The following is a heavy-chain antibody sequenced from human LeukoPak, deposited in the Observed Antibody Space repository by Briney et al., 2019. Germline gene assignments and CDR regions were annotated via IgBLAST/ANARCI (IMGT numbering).Heavy chain of an antibody. V-gene: IGHV3-33*01. J-gene: IGHJ4*02. CDR2: IWYDGSNK. CDR1: GFSFSYYG. CDR3: ARARDNYDNSGFSALEY. D-gene: IGHD3-22*01. Sequence: GGSLRLSCAASGFSFSYYGMHWVRQAPGKGLEWVAVIWYDGSNKNYADSVKGRFTISRDNSMNTLYLQMNSLRGEDTALYYCARARDNYDNSGFSALEYWGQGTLVTVPS.